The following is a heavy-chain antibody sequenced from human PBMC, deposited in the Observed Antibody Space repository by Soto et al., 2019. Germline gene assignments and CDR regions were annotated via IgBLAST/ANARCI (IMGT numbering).Heavy chain of an antibody. V-gene: IGHV3-74*01. D-gene: IGHD2-15*01. CDR2: MNPDGSAI. CDR1: EFTFSSSW. Sequence: EVQLVESGGGLVQPGGSLRLSCVVSEFTFSSSWMHWVRQGPVKGLVWVSRMNPDGSAINYADSVKGRFTTSRDNAKNMLYLQMNSLRVEDTALYYCVTGWSEHWGQGTLVTVSS. J-gene: IGHJ1*01. CDR3: VTGWSEH.